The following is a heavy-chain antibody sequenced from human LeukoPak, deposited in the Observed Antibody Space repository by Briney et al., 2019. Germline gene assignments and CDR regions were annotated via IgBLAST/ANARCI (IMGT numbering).Heavy chain of an antibody. Sequence: SETLSLTCTVSGGSISSYYWSWIRQPPGKGQEWIGYIYYSGSTNHNPSLKSRVPISVDTSKNQFSLKPSSVTVADTAVYYCARHYDYVWGSYRYSGAFDIWGQGTMVTVSS. CDR1: GGSISSYY. V-gene: IGHV4-59*08. CDR2: IYYSGST. D-gene: IGHD3-16*02. J-gene: IGHJ3*02. CDR3: ARHYDYVWGSYRYSGAFDI.